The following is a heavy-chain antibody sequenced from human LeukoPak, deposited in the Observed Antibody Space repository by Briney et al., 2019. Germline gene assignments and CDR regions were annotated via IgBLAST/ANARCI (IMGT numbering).Heavy chain of an antibody. V-gene: IGHV4-34*01. J-gene: IGHJ6*03. Sequence: SETLSLTCAVYSGSFSGYYWSWIRQPPGKGLGWIGEINHSGSTNYNPSLKSRVTISVDTSKNQFSLKLSSVTAADTAVYYCARGNYYYYMDVWGKGTTVTVSS. CDR2: INHSGST. CDR3: ARGNYYYYMDV. CDR1: SGSFSGYY.